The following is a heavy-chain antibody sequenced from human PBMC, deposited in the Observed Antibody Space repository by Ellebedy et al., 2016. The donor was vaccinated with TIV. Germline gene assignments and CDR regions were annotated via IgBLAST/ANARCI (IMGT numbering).Heavy chain of an antibody. Sequence: SETLSLTXTVSGGSISSGGYYWSWIRQHPGKGLEWIGYIYYSGSTYYNPSLKSRVTISVDTSKNQFSLKLSSVTAADTAVYYCARAFREPYYYYYMDVWGKGTTVTVSS. CDR1: GGSISSGGYY. J-gene: IGHJ6*03. D-gene: IGHD3-10*01. CDR3: ARAFREPYYYYYMDV. CDR2: IYYSGST. V-gene: IGHV4-31*03.